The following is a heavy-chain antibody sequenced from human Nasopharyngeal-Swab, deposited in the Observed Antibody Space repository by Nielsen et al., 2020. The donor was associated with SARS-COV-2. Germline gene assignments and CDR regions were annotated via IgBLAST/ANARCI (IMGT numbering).Heavy chain of an antibody. CDR1: GFIFSSYS. D-gene: IGHD3-22*01. CDR2: ISSSSYI. CDR3: ARDLDYYDSSGYYNDAFDI. V-gene: IGHV3-21*01. J-gene: IGHJ3*02. Sequence: GESLKISCAASGFIFSSYSMNWVRQAPGKGLEWVSYISSSSYIYYADSVKGRFTISRDNAKNSLYLQMNSLRAEDTAVYYCARDLDYYDSSGYYNDAFDIWGQGTMVTVSS.